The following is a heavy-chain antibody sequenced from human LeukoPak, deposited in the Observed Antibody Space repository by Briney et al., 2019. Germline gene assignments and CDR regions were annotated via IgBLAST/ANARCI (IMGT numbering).Heavy chain of an antibody. D-gene: IGHD7-27*01. Sequence: GGSLRLSCAASGFTFSSYSMNWVRQAPGKGLEWVSYISSSSSTIYYADSVKGRFTISRDNAKNSLYLQMNSLRAEDTAIYYCTKNIRQLGNYYYYMDVWGKGTTVTVSS. V-gene: IGHV3-48*01. CDR1: GFTFSSYS. CDR3: TKNIRQLGNYYYYMDV. CDR2: ISSSSSTI. J-gene: IGHJ6*03.